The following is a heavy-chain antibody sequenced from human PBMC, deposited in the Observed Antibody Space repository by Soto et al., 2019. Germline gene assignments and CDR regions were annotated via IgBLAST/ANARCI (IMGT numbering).Heavy chain of an antibody. CDR3: ARDAPGVAPY. Sequence: QVQLQESGPGLVRPSQTLSLTCTVSGGSINSGDSYWNWIRQHPEKGLEWIGYINYRGSTFYNPSLKSRIIISVDTSKNQFSLSLSSVTAADTAVYYCARDAPGVAPYWGQGNLVTVSS. J-gene: IGHJ4*02. CDR1: GGSINSGDSY. CDR2: INYRGST. V-gene: IGHV4-31*03. D-gene: IGHD2-15*01.